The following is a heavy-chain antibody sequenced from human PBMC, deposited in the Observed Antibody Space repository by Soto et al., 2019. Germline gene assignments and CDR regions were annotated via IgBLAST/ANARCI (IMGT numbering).Heavy chain of an antibody. CDR1: GGSISSYY. V-gene: IGHV4-59*01. CDR3: ASEIGAAGWFVP. CDR2: IYYSGST. J-gene: IGHJ5*02. D-gene: IGHD3-22*01. Sequence: QVQLQESGPGLVKPSETLSLTCTVSGGSISSYYWSWIRQPPGKGLEWIGNIYYSGSTNYNPSLKSRVTISADTSKNQFSLKLSSVTAADTAVYYCASEIGAAGWFVPWGQGTLVTVSS.